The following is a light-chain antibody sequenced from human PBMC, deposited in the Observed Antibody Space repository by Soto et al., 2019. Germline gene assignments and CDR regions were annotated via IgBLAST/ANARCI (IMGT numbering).Light chain of an antibody. CDR1: SSDIGGYDY. CDR2: DVN. J-gene: IGLJ2*01. Sequence: QSVLTQPASVSGSPGQSITISCTGTSSDIGGYDYVSWYQQHPGKAPKLIIYDVNNRPSGVTNRFSGSKSGNTASLTISGLQAEDEADYYCTSYASGISHVVFGGGTKLTVL. CDR3: TSYASGISHVV. V-gene: IGLV2-14*01.